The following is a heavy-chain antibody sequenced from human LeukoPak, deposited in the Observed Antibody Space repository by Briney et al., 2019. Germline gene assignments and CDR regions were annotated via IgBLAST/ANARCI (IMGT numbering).Heavy chain of an antibody. J-gene: IGHJ4*02. D-gene: IGHD2-15*01. V-gene: IGHV1-69*05. CDR2: IIPIFGTA. Sequence: PVKVSCKASRDTFSSYAISWVRQAPEQGLEWMVRIIPIFGTANYAQKFQGRVTITTDESTSTAYMELSSLRSEDTAVYYCARDRSGGSCYSLALDYWGQGTLVTVSS. CDR3: ARDRSGGSCYSLALDY. CDR1: RDTFSSYA.